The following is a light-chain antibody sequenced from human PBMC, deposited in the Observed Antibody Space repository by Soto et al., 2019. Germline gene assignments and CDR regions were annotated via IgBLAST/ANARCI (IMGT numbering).Light chain of an antibody. Sequence: EIVLTQSPGTLSLSPGERATLSCRASQSVSSNFLAWYQQKPGQAPRLLIYGASSRATGIPDRFSGSGSGTDFTLTISRLEPEDFAVYHCQQYGSSFRTCGQGTKVEIK. CDR2: GAS. CDR1: QSVSSNF. J-gene: IGKJ1*01. V-gene: IGKV3-20*01. CDR3: QQYGSSFRT.